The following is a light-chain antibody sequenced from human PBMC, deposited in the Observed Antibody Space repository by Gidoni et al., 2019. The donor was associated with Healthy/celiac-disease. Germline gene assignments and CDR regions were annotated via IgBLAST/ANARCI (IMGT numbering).Light chain of an antibody. CDR1: QSISSW. CDR2: TAS. Sequence: IQMTQSPSTLSASVGDRVTITCRASQSISSWLAWYQQKPGKAPKLLIYTASSLESGVPSRFSGSGSGTEFTLTISSLQPDDFATYYCQQYNSYLWTFXXXTKVEIK. J-gene: IGKJ1*01. CDR3: QQYNSYLWT. V-gene: IGKV1-5*03.